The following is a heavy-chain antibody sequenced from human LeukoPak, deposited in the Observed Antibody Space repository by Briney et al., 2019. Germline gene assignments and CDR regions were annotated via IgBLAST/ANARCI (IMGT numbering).Heavy chain of an antibody. V-gene: IGHV3-23*01. Sequence: PGGSLRLSCAASGFTFSSYAMSWVRQAPGKGLEWVSAISGSGGSTYYADSVKGRFTISRDNSKNTLYLQMNSLGAEDTAVYYCAKGPLSRYQDNWFDPWGQGTLVTVSS. CDR1: GFTFSSYA. D-gene: IGHD2-2*01. CDR2: ISGSGGST. CDR3: AKGPLSRYQDNWFDP. J-gene: IGHJ5*02.